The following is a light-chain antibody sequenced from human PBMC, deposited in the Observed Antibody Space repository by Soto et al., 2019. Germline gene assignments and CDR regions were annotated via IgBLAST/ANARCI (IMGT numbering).Light chain of an antibody. Sequence: EIVMTQSPATLSVSPGERATLSCKASQSVGSNLAWFQQKPGQAPRLIIYDASIRATGIPARFSGSGSGTEFTVTISILQSEDFAVYYCHQYNNWPIYTFVQGTKLEIK. CDR2: DAS. V-gene: IGKV3D-15*03. CDR1: QSVGSN. CDR3: HQYNNWPIYT. J-gene: IGKJ2*01.